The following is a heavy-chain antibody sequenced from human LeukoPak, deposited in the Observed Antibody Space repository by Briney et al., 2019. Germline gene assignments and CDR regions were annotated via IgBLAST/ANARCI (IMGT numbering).Heavy chain of an antibody. D-gene: IGHD3-10*01. V-gene: IGHV3-30*14. CDR1: GFTFSSYA. Sequence: GRSLRLSCAASGFTFSSYAMHWVRQAPGKGLEWVAVISYDGSNKYYADSVKGRFTISRDNSKNTLYLQMNSLRAEDTAVYYCARDRSGRLGYYYYGMDVWGQGTTVTVSS. J-gene: IGHJ6*02. CDR2: ISYDGSNK. CDR3: ARDRSGRLGYYYYGMDV.